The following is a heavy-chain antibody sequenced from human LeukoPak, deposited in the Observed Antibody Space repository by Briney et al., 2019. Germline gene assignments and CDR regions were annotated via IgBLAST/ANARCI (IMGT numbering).Heavy chain of an antibody. Sequence: SQTLSLTCAISGDSVSSDSAAWSWIRQSPSRGLEWLGRTYYMSKWYNDYAISVKSRITINPDTSKNQFFLQLNSVTPEDTAVYYCARGVHSYYFDYWGQGTLVTVSS. V-gene: IGHV6-1*01. D-gene: IGHD2-15*01. CDR1: GDSVSSDSAA. CDR3: ARGVHSYYFDY. J-gene: IGHJ4*02. CDR2: TYYMSKWYN.